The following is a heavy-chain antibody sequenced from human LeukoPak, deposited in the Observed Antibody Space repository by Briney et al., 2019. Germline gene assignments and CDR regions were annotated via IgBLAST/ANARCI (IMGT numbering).Heavy chain of an antibody. CDR2: ISSSSSNI. J-gene: IGHJ4*02. V-gene: IGHV3-21*01. CDR3: VRAVEYYYDSSGYAVDY. CDR1: GFTFSRYS. Sequence: GGSLRLSCAASGFTFSRYSVNWVRQAPGEGLEWVSSISSSSSNIYYADSVTGRFTISRDNAQNSLYLQMNSLRAEDTAVYYCVRAVEYYYDSSGYAVDYWGQGTLVTVSS. D-gene: IGHD3-22*01.